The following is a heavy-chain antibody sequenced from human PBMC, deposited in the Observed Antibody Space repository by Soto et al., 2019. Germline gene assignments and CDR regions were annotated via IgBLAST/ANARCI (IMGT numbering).Heavy chain of an antibody. J-gene: IGHJ4*02. Sequence: EVQVVESGGGMVQPGGSLRLSCAASGVTLSDHTIDWVRQAPGKGLEWVGRSRPRTAHYTKEYAASVKGRFIFSRDDSTSSMYLQMNSLKTEDTAIYFCAVDTVGTGSFWGQGTLVTASS. V-gene: IGHV3-72*01. D-gene: IGHD5-12*01. CDR3: AVDTVGTGSF. CDR1: GVTLSDHT. CDR2: SRPRTAHYTK.